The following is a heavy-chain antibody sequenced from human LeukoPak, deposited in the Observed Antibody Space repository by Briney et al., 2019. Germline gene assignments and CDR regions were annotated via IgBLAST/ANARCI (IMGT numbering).Heavy chain of an antibody. D-gene: IGHD2-15*01. CDR2: IYSSGGT. Sequence: PSESLTLSCAVSSVTISSYYMRWHRQPPGKGLEWIGYIYSSGGTTYNPSVKSRVTMSVDTSKNQFSLKLTSVTAADTAVYYCGRHQRECRGVICYNVLLHRWGQ. CDR1: SVTISSYY. J-gene: IGHJ1*01. CDR3: GRHQRECRGVICYNVLLHR. V-gene: IGHV4-59*08.